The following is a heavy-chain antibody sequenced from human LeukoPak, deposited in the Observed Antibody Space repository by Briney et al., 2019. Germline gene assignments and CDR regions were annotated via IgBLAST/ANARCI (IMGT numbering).Heavy chain of an antibody. CDR2: ISGSGGST. V-gene: IGHV3-23*01. J-gene: IGHJ4*02. D-gene: IGHD6-6*01. CDR3: AKAKFGSSSLYYFDY. CDR1: GFTFSSYA. Sequence: PGGSLRLSCAASGFTFSSYAMSWVRQAPGKGLEWVSAISGSGGSTYYADSVKGRFTISRDNSKNTLYLQMNSLRVEDTAVYYCAKAKFGSSSLYYFDYWGQGTLVTVSS.